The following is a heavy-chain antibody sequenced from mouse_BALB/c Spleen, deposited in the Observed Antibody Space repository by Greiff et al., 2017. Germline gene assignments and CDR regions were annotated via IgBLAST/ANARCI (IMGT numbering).Heavy chain of an antibody. V-gene: IGHV14-4*02. CDR1: GFNIKDYY. CDR2: IDPENGDT. CDR3: NACVNYYFDY. J-gene: IGHJ2*01. D-gene: IGHD1-3*01. Sequence: EVQLQQSGAELVRSGASVKLSCTASGFNIKDYYMHWVKQRPEQGLEWIGWIDPENGDTEYAPKFQGKATMTAVTSSNTAYLQLSSLTSEDTAVYYCNACVNYYFDYWGQGTTLTVSS.